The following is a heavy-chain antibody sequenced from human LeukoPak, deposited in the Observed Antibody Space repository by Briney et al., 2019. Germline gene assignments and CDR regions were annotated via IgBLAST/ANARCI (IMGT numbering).Heavy chain of an antibody. J-gene: IGHJ6*03. V-gene: IGHV4-34*01. Sequence: KPSETLSLTCAVYGGSFSGYYWSWIRQPPGKGLEWIGEINHSGSTNYNPSLKNRLTISVDTSKNQFSLKLSSVTAADTAVYYCARRVGRYFGERAYYYNYMDVWAKGTTVTISS. CDR1: GGSFSGYY. CDR3: ARRVGRYFGERAYYYNYMDV. CDR2: INHSGST. D-gene: IGHD3-10*01.